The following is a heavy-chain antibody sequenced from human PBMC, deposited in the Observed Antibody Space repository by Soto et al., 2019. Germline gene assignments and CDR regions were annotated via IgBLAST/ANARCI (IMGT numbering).Heavy chain of an antibody. J-gene: IGHJ2*01. Sequence: SETLSLTCSVSGASISGHYWNWFRQPAGKPLEWIGRIHSAGTINYNPSLKSRITMSMDTSKNQISLHLRSVTAADTAIYYCARDRGEYTSSWFWYFSHWGHGTLVTVSS. D-gene: IGHD6-13*01. CDR1: GASISGHY. V-gene: IGHV4-4*07. CDR3: ARDRGEYTSSWFWYFSH. CDR2: IHSAGTI.